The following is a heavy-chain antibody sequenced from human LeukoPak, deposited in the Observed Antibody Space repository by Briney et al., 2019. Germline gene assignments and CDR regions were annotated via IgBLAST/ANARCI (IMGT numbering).Heavy chain of an antibody. CDR1: GFTFSSYG. CDR3: ASGYYYDSSGYSLDY. CDR2: IWYDGSNK. V-gene: IGHV3-33*01. Sequence: GGFLRLSCAASGFTFSSYGMHWVPQAPGKGLEWVAVIWYDGSNKYYADSVKGRFTISRDNSKNTLYLQMNSLRAEDTAVYYCASGYYYDSSGYSLDYWGQGTLVTVSS. J-gene: IGHJ4*02. D-gene: IGHD3-22*01.